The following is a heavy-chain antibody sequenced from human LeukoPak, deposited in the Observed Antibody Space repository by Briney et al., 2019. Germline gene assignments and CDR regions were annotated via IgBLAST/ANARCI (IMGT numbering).Heavy chain of an antibody. Sequence: PSETLSLTCTVSGGSISSYYWSWIRQPAGKGLEWIGRIYTSGSTNYNPSLKSRVTISIDTSKNQFSLKLSSVTAADTAIYYCASASSWYVFDSWGQGTLVTVSS. CDR2: IYTSGST. V-gene: IGHV4-4*07. J-gene: IGHJ4*02. CDR3: ASASSWYVFDS. D-gene: IGHD6-13*01. CDR1: GGSISSYY.